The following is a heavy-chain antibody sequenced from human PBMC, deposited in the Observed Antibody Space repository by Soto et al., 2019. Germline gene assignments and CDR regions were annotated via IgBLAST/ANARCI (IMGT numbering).Heavy chain of an antibody. CDR1: GFTFSSYS. D-gene: IGHD6-13*01. Sequence: GGSLRLSCAASGFTFSSYSMNWVRQAPGKGLEWVSSISSSSSYIYYADSVKGRFTISRDNAKNSLYLQMNSLRAEDTAVYYCARDRAAAGGYYYYGMDVWGQGTTVTV. V-gene: IGHV3-21*01. CDR3: ARDRAAAGGYYYYGMDV. CDR2: ISSSSSYI. J-gene: IGHJ6*02.